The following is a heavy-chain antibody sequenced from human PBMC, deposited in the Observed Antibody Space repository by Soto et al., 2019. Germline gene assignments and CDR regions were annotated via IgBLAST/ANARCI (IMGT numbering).Heavy chain of an antibody. J-gene: IGHJ4*02. CDR1: GGTFSSYA. D-gene: IGHD1-26*01. Sequence: SVKVSCKASGGTFSSYAISWVRQAPGQGLEWMGGIIPIFGTANYAQKFQGRVTITADESTSTAYMELSSLRSEDTAVYYCARDLNQGELIYFDYWGQGTLVTVSS. CDR3: ARDLNQGELIYFDY. CDR2: IIPIFGTA. V-gene: IGHV1-69*13.